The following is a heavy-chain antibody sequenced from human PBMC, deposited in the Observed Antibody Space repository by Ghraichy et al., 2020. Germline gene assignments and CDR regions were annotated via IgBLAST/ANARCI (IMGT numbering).Heavy chain of an antibody. Sequence: SVKVSCKASGGTFSSYAISWVRQAPGQGLEWMGGIIPIFGTANYAQKFQGRVTITADESTSTAYMELSSLRAEDTAVYYCARDNSTWELHDYGDYAYYYWGQGTLVTVSS. D-gene: IGHD4-17*01. CDR2: IIPIFGTA. CDR1: GGTFSSYA. J-gene: IGHJ4*02. V-gene: IGHV1-69*13. CDR3: ARDNSTWELHDYGDYAYYY.